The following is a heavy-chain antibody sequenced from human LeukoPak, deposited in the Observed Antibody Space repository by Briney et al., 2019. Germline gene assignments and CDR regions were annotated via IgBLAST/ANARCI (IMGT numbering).Heavy chain of an antibody. CDR1: EFIFNSYG. CDR2: IRYDGSNK. D-gene: IGHD2-15*01. V-gene: IGHV3-30*02. J-gene: IGHJ4*02. CDR3: ARRDIVVVVSASDY. Sequence: GGSLRLSCAASEFIFNSYGMHWVRQAPGKGLEWVAFIRYDGSNKYYADSVKGRFTISRDNSKNTLYLQMNSLRVEDTAGYDCARRDIVVVVSASDYWGQGTLVTVSS.